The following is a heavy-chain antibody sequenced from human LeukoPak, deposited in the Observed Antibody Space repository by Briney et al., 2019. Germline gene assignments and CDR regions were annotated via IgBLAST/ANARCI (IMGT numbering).Heavy chain of an antibody. J-gene: IGHJ6*03. CDR2: IYHSGST. Sequence: PSETLSLTCAVSGYSISSGYYWGWIRQPPGKGLEWIGSIYHSGSTYYNPSLKSRVTISVDTSKNQFSLKLSSVTAADTAVYYCARHLTPYSSSCYYYYYMDVWGKGTTVTVSS. CDR1: GYSISSGYY. CDR3: ARHLTPYSSSCYYYYYMDV. D-gene: IGHD6-6*01. V-gene: IGHV4-38-2*01.